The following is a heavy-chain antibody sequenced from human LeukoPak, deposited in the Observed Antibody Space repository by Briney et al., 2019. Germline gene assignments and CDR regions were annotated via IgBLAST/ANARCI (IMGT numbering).Heavy chain of an antibody. V-gene: IGHV1-18*01. CDR3: ARPRSHGPLDWYFDL. J-gene: IGHJ2*01. D-gene: IGHD5-18*01. Sequence: GASVKVSCKASGYTFTSYGISWVRQAPGQGLEWMGWISAYNGNTNYAQKLQGRVTMTTDTSTSTAYMELRSLRSDDTAVYYCARPRSHGPLDWYFDLWGRGTLVTVSS. CDR2: ISAYNGNT. CDR1: GYTFTSYG.